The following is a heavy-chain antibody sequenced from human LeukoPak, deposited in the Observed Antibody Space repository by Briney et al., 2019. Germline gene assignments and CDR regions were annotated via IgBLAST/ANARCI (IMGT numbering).Heavy chain of an antibody. D-gene: IGHD2-2*01. Sequence: PGGSLRLSCAASGFTFSSYSMNWVRQAPGKGLEWVSYISSSGSTIYYADSVKGRFTISRDNAKNSLYLQMNSLRAEDTAVYYCASSRWYQPGGIDYWGQGTLVTVSS. J-gene: IGHJ4*02. V-gene: IGHV3-48*04. CDR1: GFTFSSYS. CDR3: ASSRWYQPGGIDY. CDR2: ISSSGSTI.